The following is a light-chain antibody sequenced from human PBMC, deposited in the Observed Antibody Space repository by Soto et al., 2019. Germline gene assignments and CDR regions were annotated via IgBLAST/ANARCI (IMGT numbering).Light chain of an antibody. CDR1: TGAVTGGCL. V-gene: IGLV7-43*01. CDR2: IAD. J-gene: IGLJ2*01. CDR3: LLYCGASWV. Sequence: QAVVTQEPSLTVSPGGTVTLTCASSTGAVTGGCLPNWFQQKPGQAPTTLIYIADNKHSWTPARISGSLLGGKAALTLSGVQPEDEADYYCLLYCGASWVFGGGTKLTV.